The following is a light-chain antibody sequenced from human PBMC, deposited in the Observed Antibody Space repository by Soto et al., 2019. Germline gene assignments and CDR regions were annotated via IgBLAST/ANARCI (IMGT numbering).Light chain of an antibody. V-gene: IGKV4-1*01. J-gene: IGKJ4*01. CDR1: QSVLYSSNHQNY. CDR2: WAS. Sequence: DIVMTQSPDSLAVSLGERATINCKSSQSVLYSSNHQNYLAWYQQKPGQPPQLLIYWASTRESGVPDRFSGSGSGTDFTLTISSLQAEDVAVYYCQQYYTTPLTFSGGTKVDI. CDR3: QQYYTTPLT.